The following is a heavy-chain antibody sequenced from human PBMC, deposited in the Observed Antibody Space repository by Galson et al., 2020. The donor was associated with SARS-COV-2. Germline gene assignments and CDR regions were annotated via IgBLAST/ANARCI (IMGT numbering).Heavy chain of an antibody. Sequence: ASVKVSCKASGYTLTDYYIHWVRQAPGQGLEWMGWINPKSGGTNYAQKFEGRVTMTRDTSITTAYMELSRLRADDTAVYYCARLRYYDVLTGYIVDVWGQGTMVTVSS. J-gene: IGHJ6*02. CDR1: GYTLTDYY. D-gene: IGHD3-9*01. V-gene: IGHV1-2*02. CDR3: ARLRYYDVLTGYIVDV. CDR2: INPKSGGT.